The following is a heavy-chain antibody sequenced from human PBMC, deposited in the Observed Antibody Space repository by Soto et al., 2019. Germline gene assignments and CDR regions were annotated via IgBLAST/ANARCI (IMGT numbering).Heavy chain of an antibody. CDR2: IKSKTDGGTT. CDR3: TTIVGATTSFDY. J-gene: IGHJ4*02. Sequence: GGSLRLSCAASGFTFSNAWMSWVRQAPGKGLEWVVRIKSKTDGGTTDYAAPVKVRFTISRDDSKNTLYLQMNSLKTEDTAVYYCTTIVGATTSFDYWGQGTLVTVSS. V-gene: IGHV3-15*01. D-gene: IGHD1-26*01. CDR1: GFTFSNAW.